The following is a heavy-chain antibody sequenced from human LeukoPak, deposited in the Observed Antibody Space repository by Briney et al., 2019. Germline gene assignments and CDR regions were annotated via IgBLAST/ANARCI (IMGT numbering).Heavy chain of an antibody. CDR3: ARESGSVTSEVDFDY. CDR1: GFTVSSYW. J-gene: IGHJ4*02. D-gene: IGHD4-17*01. V-gene: IGHV3-7*01. Sequence: PGGSLRLSCAASGFTVSSYWMSWVRQAPGPGLEWVATIRQDGSQKYYVDSVKGRFTISRDNAKNSLYLQMNSLRAEDTAVYYCARESGSVTSEVDFDYWGQGTLVTVSS. CDR2: IRQDGSQK.